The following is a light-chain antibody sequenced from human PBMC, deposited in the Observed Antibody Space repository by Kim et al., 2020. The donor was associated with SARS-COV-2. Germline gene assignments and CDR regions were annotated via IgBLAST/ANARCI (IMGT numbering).Light chain of an antibody. CDR1: QDISDY. CDR2: VAS. CDR3: LQYRRPPHN. V-gene: IGKV1-33*01. J-gene: IGKJ2*01. Sequence: SASVGDRVNITCKTSQDISDYLNWYQQTPGNAPELLIYVASTVQDGVPSRFSGGGSETEFTFTISSLQPEDIATYFCLQYRRPPHNFGQGTKLEI.